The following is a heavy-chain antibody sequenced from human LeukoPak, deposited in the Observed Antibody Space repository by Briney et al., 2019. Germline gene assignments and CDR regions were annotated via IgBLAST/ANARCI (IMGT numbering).Heavy chain of an antibody. D-gene: IGHD4/OR15-4a*01. Sequence: ASVKVSCKASGYTFTVHHLHWLRQAPGQGLEWMGWIKPDSGATNFAQNFQGRVTMTSDTSINTAYMELSSLTSEDTAMYYCARDHDYGPDYWGQGTLVTVSA. J-gene: IGHJ4*02. CDR2: IKPDSGAT. CDR1: GYTFTVHH. CDR3: ARDHDYGPDY. V-gene: IGHV1-2*02.